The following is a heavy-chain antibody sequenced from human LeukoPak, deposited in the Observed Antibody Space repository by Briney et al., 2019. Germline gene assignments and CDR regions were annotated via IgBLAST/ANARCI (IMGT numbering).Heavy chain of an antibody. V-gene: IGHV1-8*01. D-gene: IGHD2-8*01. CDR1: GYTFTSYD. CDR3: ASSYCTNGVCFFDY. J-gene: IGHJ4*02. CDR2: MNPNSGNT. Sequence: ASVKVSCKASGYTFTSYDINWVRQATGQGLEWMGWMNPNSGNTGYARKFQGRVTMTRNTSISTAYMELSSLRSEDTAVYYCASSYCTNGVCFFDYWGQGTLVTVSS.